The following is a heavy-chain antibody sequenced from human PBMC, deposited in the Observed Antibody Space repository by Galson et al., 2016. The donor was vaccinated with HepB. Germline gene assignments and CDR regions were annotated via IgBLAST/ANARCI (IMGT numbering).Heavy chain of an antibody. CDR2: IYYSGST. Sequence: PLSLTCTVSGGSISSGGYYWSWIRQHPGKGLEWIVYIYYSGSTYYNPSLKSRVTISVDTSKNQFSLKLSSVTAADTAVYYCARKREQLVLGVFDYWGLGTLVTVSS. J-gene: IGHJ4*02. D-gene: IGHD6-13*01. V-gene: IGHV4-31*03. CDR3: ARKREQLVLGVFDY. CDR1: GGSISSGGYY.